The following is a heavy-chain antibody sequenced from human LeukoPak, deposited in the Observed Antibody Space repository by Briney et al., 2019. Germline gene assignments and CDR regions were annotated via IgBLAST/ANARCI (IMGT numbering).Heavy chain of an antibody. Sequence: NPSETLSLTCAVYGGSFSGYYWSWIRQPPGKGLEWIGEINHSGSTNYNLSLKSRVTISVDTSKNQFSLKLSSVTAADTAVYYCARNAGQYYYGSGSYKDWGQGTLVTVSS. CDR2: INHSGST. D-gene: IGHD3-10*01. CDR1: GGSFSGYY. J-gene: IGHJ4*02. CDR3: ARNAGQYYYGSGSYKD. V-gene: IGHV4-34*01.